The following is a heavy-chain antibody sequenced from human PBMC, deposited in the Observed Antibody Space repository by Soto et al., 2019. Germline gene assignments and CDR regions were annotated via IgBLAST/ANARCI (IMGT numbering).Heavy chain of an antibody. J-gene: IGHJ5*02. CDR3: ARVGGYCSSTSCYKAWFDP. V-gene: IGHV4-34*01. Sequence: ETLSLTCAVYGGSFSGYYWSWIRQPPGKGLEWIGEINHSGSTNYNPSLKSRVTISVDTSKNQFSLKLSSVTAADTAVYYCARVGGYCSSTSCYKAWFDPWGQGTLVTVSS. D-gene: IGHD2-2*02. CDR2: INHSGST. CDR1: GGSFSGYY.